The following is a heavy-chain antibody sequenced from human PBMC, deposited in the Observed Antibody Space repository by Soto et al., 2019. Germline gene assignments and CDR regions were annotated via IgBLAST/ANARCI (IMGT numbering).Heavy chain of an antibody. V-gene: IGHV3-33*01. Sequence: QVQLVESGGGVVQPGRSLRLSCAASGFTFSSYGMHWVRQAPGKGLEWVAVIWYDGSNKYYADSVKGRFTISRDNSKNTLYLQMTSLRAEDTAVYYCARDGMPVVTPTQPYWYFDLWGRGTLVTVSS. CDR3: ARDGMPVVTPTQPYWYFDL. J-gene: IGHJ2*01. D-gene: IGHD2-21*02. CDR2: IWYDGSNK. CDR1: GFTFSSYG.